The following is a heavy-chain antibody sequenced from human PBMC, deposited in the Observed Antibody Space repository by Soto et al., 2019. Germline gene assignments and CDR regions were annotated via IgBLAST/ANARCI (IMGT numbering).Heavy chain of an antibody. Sequence: AGSLRLSCGASGFTFTSYGMHWVRQAPGKGLEWVAVISYDGGDKYYADSVKGRFTISRDNSKNTLYLQMNSLRAEDTAVYYCAKASGYCSSSTCSRLIYYYYGMDVWGQGTTVTVSS. D-gene: IGHD2-2*01. CDR2: ISYDGGDK. J-gene: IGHJ6*02. CDR3: AKASGYCSSSTCSRLIYYYYGMDV. CDR1: GFTFTSYG. V-gene: IGHV3-30*18.